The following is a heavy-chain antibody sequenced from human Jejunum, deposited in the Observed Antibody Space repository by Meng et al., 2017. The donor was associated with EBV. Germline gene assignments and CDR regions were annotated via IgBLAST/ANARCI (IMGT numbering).Heavy chain of an antibody. Sequence: QIHLVQSGGEVKKPGASLKVSCKASGYTFTSYGITWVRQAPGQGLEWMGWISAYNGNTNYAQKFQGRVTMTTDSSTSTAYMEVRSLRSDDTAVYYCARTGYGDYSTTIYYFDYWGQGTLVTVSS. D-gene: IGHD4-17*01. CDR2: ISAYNGNT. CDR1: GYTFTSYG. J-gene: IGHJ4*02. V-gene: IGHV1-18*01. CDR3: ARTGYGDYSTTIYYFDY.